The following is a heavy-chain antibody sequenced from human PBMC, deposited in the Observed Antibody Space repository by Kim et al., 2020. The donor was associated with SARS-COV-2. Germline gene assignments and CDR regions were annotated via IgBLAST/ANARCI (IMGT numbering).Heavy chain of an antibody. CDR2: INAGNGNA. CDR3: ARDLGIAVGPGYYYYGMDV. D-gene: IGHD6-19*01. Sequence: ASVKVSCKASGYTFTSYAMHWVRQAPGQRLEWMGWINAGNGNAKYSQKFQGRVTITRDTSASTAYMELNSLRSEDTAVYYCARDLGIAVGPGYYYYGMDVWGQGTTVTVSS. CDR1: GYTFTSYA. J-gene: IGHJ6*02. V-gene: IGHV1-3*01.